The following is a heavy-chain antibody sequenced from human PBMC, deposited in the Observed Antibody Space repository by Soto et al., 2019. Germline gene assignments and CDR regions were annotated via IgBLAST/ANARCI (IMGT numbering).Heavy chain of an antibody. CDR3: ARTDDCSSTSCAHYYYYYGMDV. CDR1: GGSISSSSYY. D-gene: IGHD2-2*01. V-gene: IGHV4-39*07. CDR2: INHSGST. J-gene: IGHJ6*02. Sequence: SETLSLTCTVSGGSISSSSYYWSWIRQPPGKGLEWIGEINHSGSTNYNPSLKSRVTISVDTSKNQFSLKLSSVTAADTAVYYCARTDDCSSTSCAHYYYYYGMDVWAQGTTVPVS.